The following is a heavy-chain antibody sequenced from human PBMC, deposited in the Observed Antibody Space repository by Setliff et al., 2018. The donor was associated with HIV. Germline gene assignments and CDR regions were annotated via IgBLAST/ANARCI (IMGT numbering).Heavy chain of an antibody. D-gene: IGHD3-22*01. Sequence: ASVKVSCKASGYTFTNYYIHWVRQAPGQGLEWMGLINPSGGKTSYAKKFQGRLTMTRDTSRSAVYMELGSLRSEDTAMYHCARCYYDSSGPTDAFDIWGQGTAVTVSS. V-gene: IGHV1-46*01. CDR3: ARCYYDSSGPTDAFDI. CDR1: GYTFTNYY. CDR2: INPSGGKT. J-gene: IGHJ3*02.